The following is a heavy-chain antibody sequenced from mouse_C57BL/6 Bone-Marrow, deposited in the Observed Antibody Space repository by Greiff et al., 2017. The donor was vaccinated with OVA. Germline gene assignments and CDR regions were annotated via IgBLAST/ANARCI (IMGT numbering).Heavy chain of an antibody. CDR3: ARGDYYSNYGFCAMDY. CDR2: IYPGSGST. J-gene: IGHJ4*01. D-gene: IGHD2-5*01. Sequence: VQLQQPGAELVKPGASVKMSCKASGYTFTSYWITWVKQRPGQGLEWIGDIYPGSGSTNYNEKFKSKATLTVDTSSSTAYMQLSSLTSEDSAVYYCARGDYYSNYGFCAMDYWGQGTSVTVSS. V-gene: IGHV1-55*01. CDR1: GYTFTSYW.